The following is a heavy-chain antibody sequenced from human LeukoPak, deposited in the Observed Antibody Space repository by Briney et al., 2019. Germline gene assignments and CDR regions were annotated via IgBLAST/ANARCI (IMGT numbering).Heavy chain of an antibody. V-gene: IGHV4-34*01. Sequence: SETLSLTCAVYGGSFSGYYWSWIRQPPGKGLEWIGEINHSGSTNYNPSLKSRVTISVDTSKNQFSLKLSSVTAADTAVYYCARMRRSGWYYSYWGQGTLVTVSS. D-gene: IGHD6-19*01. CDR3: ARMRRSGWYYSY. CDR1: GGSFSGYY. CDR2: INHSGST. J-gene: IGHJ4*02.